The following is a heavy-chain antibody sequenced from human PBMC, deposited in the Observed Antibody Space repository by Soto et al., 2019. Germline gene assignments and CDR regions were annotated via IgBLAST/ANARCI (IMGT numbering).Heavy chain of an antibody. Sequence: GGSLRLSCAASGFTFSSYSMNWVRQAPGKGLEWVSYISSSSSTIYYADSVKGRFTISRDNAKNSLYLQMNSLRAEDTAVYYCARLYYDFWSGGAGYMDVWGKGTTVTVSS. V-gene: IGHV3-48*01. CDR1: GFTFSSYS. D-gene: IGHD3-3*01. J-gene: IGHJ6*03. CDR2: ISSSSSTI. CDR3: ARLYYDFWSGGAGYMDV.